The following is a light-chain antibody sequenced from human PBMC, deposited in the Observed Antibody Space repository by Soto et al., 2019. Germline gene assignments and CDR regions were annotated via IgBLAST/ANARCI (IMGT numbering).Light chain of an antibody. J-gene: IGKJ1*01. Sequence: EIVMPQSPATLSVSPGESSPLSCRASQSVSSNLAWYQQKPGQAPRLLIYGASTRATGIPARFSGSGSGTEFTLTISSLQSEDFAVYYCQQYNNWPPWTVGQGTKVDIK. CDR1: QSVSSN. V-gene: IGKV3-15*01. CDR3: QQYNNWPPWT. CDR2: GAS.